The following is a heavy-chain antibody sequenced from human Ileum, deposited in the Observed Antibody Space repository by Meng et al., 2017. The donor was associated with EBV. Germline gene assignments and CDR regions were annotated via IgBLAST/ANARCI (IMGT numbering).Heavy chain of an antibody. CDR2: IYYSGST. CDR3: ARNVPGTSAYYD. V-gene: IGHV4-28*01. Sequence: QVQLHESGPGLVKPSAPLSLTCAVSGYSISSTNWWGWIRQPPGKGLEWIGYIYYSGSTSYNPSLKSRVTMSVDASKNQFSLNLNSVTAVDTAVYYCARNVPGTSAYYDWGQGTLVTVSS. J-gene: IGHJ4*02. D-gene: IGHD3-22*01. CDR1: GYSISSTNW.